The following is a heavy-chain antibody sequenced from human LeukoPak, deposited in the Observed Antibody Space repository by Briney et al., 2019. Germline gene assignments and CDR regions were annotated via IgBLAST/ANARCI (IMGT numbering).Heavy chain of an antibody. D-gene: IGHD3-22*01. V-gene: IGHV3-7*01. CDR2: IKPDGSKE. Sequence: PGGSLRLSCAASGFSFSTYWMTWVRRAPGKGLEWVAHIKPDGSKEDYVDSVKGRFTISRDNAKNSLYLQMNSLRVEDTAIYYCARDGWGYLLDYWGQGILVTVSS. CDR3: ARDGWGYLLDY. CDR1: GFSFSTYW. J-gene: IGHJ4*02.